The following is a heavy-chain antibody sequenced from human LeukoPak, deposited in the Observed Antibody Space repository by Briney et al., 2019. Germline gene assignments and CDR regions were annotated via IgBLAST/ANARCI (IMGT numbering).Heavy chain of an antibody. Sequence: GRSLRLSCAASGFTFSSYGMHWVRQAPGKGLEWVAVISYDGSNKYYADSVKGRFTISRDNSKNTLYLQMNSLRAEDTAVYYCAKTRGSYFFDFWGPGTLVTVSS. J-gene: IGHJ4*02. CDR1: GFTFSSYG. CDR2: ISYDGSNK. D-gene: IGHD5-12*01. V-gene: IGHV3-30*18. CDR3: AKTRGSYFFDF.